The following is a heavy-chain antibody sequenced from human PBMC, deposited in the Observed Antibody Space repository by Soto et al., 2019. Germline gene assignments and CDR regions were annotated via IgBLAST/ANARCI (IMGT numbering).Heavy chain of an antibody. CDR1: GYTFTSYA. D-gene: IGHD6-13*01. Sequence: ASVKVSCKASGYTFTSYARRWGRHAPGQRLEWMGWINAGNGNTKYSQKFQGRVTITRDTSASTAYMELSSLRSEDTAVYYCAREHGTYSRWGDFDYWGQGTLVTVSS. V-gene: IGHV1-3*01. CDR3: AREHGTYSRWGDFDY. CDR2: INAGNGNT. J-gene: IGHJ4*02.